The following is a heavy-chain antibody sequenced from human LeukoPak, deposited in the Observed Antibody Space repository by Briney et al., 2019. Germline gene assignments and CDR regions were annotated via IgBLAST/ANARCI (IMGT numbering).Heavy chain of an antibody. CDR2: IYSGGTT. D-gene: IGHD6-19*01. CDR1: GFTVNRNY. V-gene: IGHV3-66*04. CDR3: ASQFTESNGWYFDY. J-gene: IGHJ4*02. Sequence: PGGSLRLSCAASGFTVNRNYMSWVRQAPGKGLEWVSVIYSGGTTDYADSVKGRFIISRDSSKNTLYLQMNSLRAEDTAVYYCASQFTESNGWYFDYWGRGTQVTVSS.